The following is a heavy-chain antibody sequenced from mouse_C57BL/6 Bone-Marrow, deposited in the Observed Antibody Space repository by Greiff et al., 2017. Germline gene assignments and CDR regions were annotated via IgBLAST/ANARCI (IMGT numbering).Heavy chain of an antibody. D-gene: IGHD2-2*01. V-gene: IGHV1-19*01. CDR3: ASGGYGYDGDASYWYFDV. CDR2: INPYNGGT. CDR1: GYTFTDYY. J-gene: IGHJ1*03. Sequence: VQLQQSGPVLVKPGASVKMSCKASGYTFTDYYMNWVKQSHGKSLEWIGVINPYNGGTSYNQKFKGKATLTVDKSSSTAYMELNSLTSEDSAVYYCASGGYGYDGDASYWYFDVWGTGTTVTVSS.